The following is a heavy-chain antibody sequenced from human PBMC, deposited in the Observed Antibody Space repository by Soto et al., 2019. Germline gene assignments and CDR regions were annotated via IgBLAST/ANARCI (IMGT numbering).Heavy chain of an antibody. CDR1: GGSISSSSYY. Sequence: SETLSLTCTVSGGSISSSSYYWGWIRQPPGKGLEWIGSIYYSGSTYYNPSLKSRVTISVDTSKNQFSLKLSSVTAADTAVYYCARQGSTSPVVAANRVDYWGQGTLVTVSS. D-gene: IGHD2-15*01. V-gene: IGHV4-39*01. J-gene: IGHJ4*02. CDR2: IYYSGST. CDR3: ARQGSTSPVVAANRVDY.